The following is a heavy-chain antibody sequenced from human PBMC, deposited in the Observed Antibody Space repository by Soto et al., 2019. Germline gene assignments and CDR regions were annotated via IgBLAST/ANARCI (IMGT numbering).Heavy chain of an antibody. CDR1: GFTFSSFW. CDR2: IKQDGSEK. Sequence: VGSLRLSCATSGFTFSSFWMSWVRQAPGKGLEWVASIKQDGSEKTYVDSVKGRFSISRDNAKNSLYLQMNSLRAEDAAVYYCASYRTLGCWGQGTLVTVSS. J-gene: IGHJ4*02. CDR3: ASYRTLGC. D-gene: IGHD1-26*01. V-gene: IGHV3-7*03.